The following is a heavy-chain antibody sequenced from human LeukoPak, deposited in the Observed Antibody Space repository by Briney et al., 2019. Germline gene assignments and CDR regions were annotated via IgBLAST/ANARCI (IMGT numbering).Heavy chain of an antibody. CDR3: ARGQWELPN. CDR1: GFTFNTFS. Sequence: GGSLRLSCAASGFTFNTFSMNWVRQAPGKGLEWASSISSTSNYIYYADSVKGRFTISRDNAKSSLYLQMNSLRAEDTAIYYCARGQWELPNWGQGTLVTVSS. CDR2: ISSTSNYI. V-gene: IGHV3-21*01. D-gene: IGHD1-26*01. J-gene: IGHJ4*02.